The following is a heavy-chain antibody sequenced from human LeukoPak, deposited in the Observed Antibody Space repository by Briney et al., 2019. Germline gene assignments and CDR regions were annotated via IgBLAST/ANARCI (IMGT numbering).Heavy chain of an antibody. CDR3: ARRVNSGYDDY. Sequence: SETLSLTCTVSGGFISSYYWSWIRQPPGKGLEWIGYIYYSGSTNYNPSLKSRVTISVDTSKNQFSLKRSSVTAADTAVYYCARRVNSGYDDYWGQGTLVTVSS. J-gene: IGHJ4*02. V-gene: IGHV4-59*08. CDR1: GGFISSYY. D-gene: IGHD5-12*01. CDR2: IYYSGST.